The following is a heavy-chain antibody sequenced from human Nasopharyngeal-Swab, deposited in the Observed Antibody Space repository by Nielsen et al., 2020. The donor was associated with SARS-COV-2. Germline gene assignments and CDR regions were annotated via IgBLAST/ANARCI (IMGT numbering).Heavy chain of an antibody. V-gene: IGHV1-2*02. D-gene: IGHD2-8*02. CDR2: INPKSGNT. CDR3: ARRLVHTATDLDH. Sequence: ASVKVSCKASGYTFTDYYIYWLRQAPGQGLEWMGWINPKSGNTDYAQKFQGRVTMTRDTSISTAYMDVSGLRSDDTAVYYCARRLVHTATDLDHWGQGTLVTVYS. J-gene: IGHJ4*02. CDR1: GYTFTDYY.